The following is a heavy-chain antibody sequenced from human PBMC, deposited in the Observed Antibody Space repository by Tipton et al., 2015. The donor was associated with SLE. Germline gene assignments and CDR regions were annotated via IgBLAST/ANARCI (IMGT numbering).Heavy chain of an antibody. V-gene: IGHV3-7*03. D-gene: IGHD3-16*01. J-gene: IGHJ4*02. CDR3: TKDRYDGGASRYYFEY. Sequence: SLRLSCAASGFTLSADWMTWVRQAPGRGLEWVANIKIDGSEKHYVDSVKGRFTISRDNAKNSLYLQMTSLRAEDTALYYCTKDRYDGGASRYYFEYWGQGILVTVSS. CDR1: GFTLSADW. CDR2: IKIDGSEK.